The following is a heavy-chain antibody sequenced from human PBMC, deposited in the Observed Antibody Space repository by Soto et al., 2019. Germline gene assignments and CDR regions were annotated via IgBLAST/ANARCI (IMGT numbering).Heavy chain of an antibody. J-gene: IGHJ6*02. CDR2: INPNSGGT. CDR1: GYTFTDYY. Sequence: ASVKVSCKASGYTFTDYYMHWVRQAPGQGPEWMGWINPNSGGTNYAQKFQGRVTMTRDTSISTAYMELSRLRSDDTAVYYCARDQTPSSGWPGMDVWGQGTTVTVSS. V-gene: IGHV1-2*02. CDR3: ARDQTPSSGWPGMDV. D-gene: IGHD6-19*01.